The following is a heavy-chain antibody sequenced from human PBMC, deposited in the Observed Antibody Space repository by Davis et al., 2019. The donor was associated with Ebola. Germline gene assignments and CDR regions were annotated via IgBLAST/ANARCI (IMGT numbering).Heavy chain of an antibody. CDR2: IRFDGSKT. CDR1: GFTFPTYG. V-gene: IGHV3-30*02. CDR3: ARGTWELLGED. J-gene: IGHJ4*01. Sequence: GGSLRLSCAASGFTFPTYGMHCVRQAPGKVLEWVAFIRFDGSKTYYADSVKDRFPISRHSSENTVFLQMNSLRPDDTAVYYCARGTWELLGEDWGQGVLVTVS. D-gene: IGHD1-26*01.